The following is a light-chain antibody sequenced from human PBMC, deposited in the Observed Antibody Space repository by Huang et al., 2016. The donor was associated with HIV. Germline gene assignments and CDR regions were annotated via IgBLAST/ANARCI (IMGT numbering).Light chain of an antibody. Sequence: DIHMTQSPSSVSASIGDRVTITCRASQDISSGLAWYQQKPGKAPNLLIYAGSTLQRGVPSRFSGTGSGTDFTLTIYSLQPEDASTYYCQQTHSFPWTFGQGTKV. CDR1: QDISSG. CDR2: AGS. J-gene: IGKJ1*01. CDR3: QQTHSFPWT. V-gene: IGKV1-12*01.